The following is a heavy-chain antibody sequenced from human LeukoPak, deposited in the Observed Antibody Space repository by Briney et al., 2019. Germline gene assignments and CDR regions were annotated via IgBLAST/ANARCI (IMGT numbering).Heavy chain of an antibody. CDR2: IKSKTDGGTT. Sequence: PGGSLRLSCAASGFTFSNAWMSWVRQAPGKGLEWVGRIKSKTDGGTTDYAAPVKGRFTISRDDSKNTLYLQMNSLKTEDTAVYYCTTSGYSHGYPYFDYWGQGTLVTVSS. V-gene: IGHV3-15*01. J-gene: IGHJ4*02. CDR3: TTSGYSHGYPYFDY. D-gene: IGHD5-18*01. CDR1: GFTFSNAW.